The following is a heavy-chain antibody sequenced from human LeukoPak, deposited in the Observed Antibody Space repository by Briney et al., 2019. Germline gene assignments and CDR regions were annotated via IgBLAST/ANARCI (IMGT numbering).Heavy chain of an antibody. V-gene: IGHV1-69*05. CDR1: GGTFSSYA. CDR2: IIPIFGTA. D-gene: IGHD3-16*01. J-gene: IGHJ4*02. CDR3: ARDLVGAYTFGGVDY. Sequence: GASVKVSCKASGGTFSSYAISWVRQAPGQGLEWMGGIIPIFGTANYAQKLQGRVTMTTDTSTSTAYMELRSLRSDDTAVYYCARDLVGAYTFGGVDYWGQGTLVTVSS.